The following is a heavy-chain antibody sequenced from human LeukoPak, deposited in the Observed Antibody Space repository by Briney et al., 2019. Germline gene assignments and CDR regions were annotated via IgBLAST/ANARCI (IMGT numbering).Heavy chain of an antibody. CDR1: GYTFNSYG. Sequence: VASVKVSCKASGYTFNSYGISWVRQAPGQGLEWMGLISAHNSNTNYAQKLQGRVTMTTDTFTSTAYMELRSLRSDDTAVYYCARGWSGWYSDYWGQGTLVTVSS. CDR2: ISAHNSNT. CDR3: ARGWSGWYSDY. J-gene: IGHJ4*02. V-gene: IGHV1-18*01. D-gene: IGHD6-19*01.